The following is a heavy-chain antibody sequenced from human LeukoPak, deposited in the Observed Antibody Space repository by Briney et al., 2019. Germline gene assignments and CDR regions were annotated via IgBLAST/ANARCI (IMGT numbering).Heavy chain of an antibody. CDR3: ARAVKSLVVVPAAIWWFHP. Sequence: PSETLSLTCTVSGCSISSHCWSWVRQPPGKGLEWLGYIYYSGCTNYNPSLMSRVTISLDPSKHQFSLVLSSLAPADTAVYYCARAVKSLVVVPAAIWWFHPWGRGTLDSVSS. CDR2: IYYSGCT. J-gene: IGHJ5*02. V-gene: IGHV4-59*11. D-gene: IGHD2-2*01. CDR1: GCSISSHC.